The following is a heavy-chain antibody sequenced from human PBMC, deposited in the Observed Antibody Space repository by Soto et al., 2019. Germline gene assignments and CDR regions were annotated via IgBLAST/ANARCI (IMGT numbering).Heavy chain of an antibody. D-gene: IGHD3-9*01. CDR2: VNPNSGDT. CDR3: GRKGFLDGFVDL. CDR1: GYTFSSYD. J-gene: IGHJ5*02. V-gene: IGHV1-8*02. Sequence: QMQLVQSGAEVKKPGASVKVSCKASGYTFSSYDITWVRQAAGQGLEWMGWVNPNSGDTDYTQKFQGRVTMTRDTSTNAAYMELSCLRSEDTVVYYCGRKGFLDGFVDLWGQGTLVTVSS.